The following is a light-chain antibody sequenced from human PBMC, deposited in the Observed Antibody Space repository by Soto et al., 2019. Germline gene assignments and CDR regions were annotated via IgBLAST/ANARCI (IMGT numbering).Light chain of an antibody. V-gene: IGKV1-39*01. Sequence: IQMTQSPSPLSAYVGDRETITYRASQTISRDLNWYQQKPGKAPKLLIYAASSLQSGVPSRFSGSGSGTDFTLAISSLQPEDFATYYCQQSDSIPITFGQGTRLEI. J-gene: IGKJ5*01. CDR3: QQSDSIPIT. CDR2: AAS. CDR1: QTISRD.